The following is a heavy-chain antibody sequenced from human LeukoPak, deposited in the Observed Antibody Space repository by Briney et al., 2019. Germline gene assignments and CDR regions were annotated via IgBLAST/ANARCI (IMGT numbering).Heavy chain of an antibody. CDR1: GFTFSSYA. CDR2: ISGSGGST. D-gene: IGHD3-22*01. CDR3: AKEADYYDSSGYYTGGGYYDY. V-gene: IGHV3-23*01. J-gene: IGHJ4*02. Sequence: GGSLRLSCAASGFTFSSYAMSWVRQAPGKGLEWVSAISGSGGSTYYADSVKGRFTISRDNSKNTLYLQMNSLRAKDTAVYYCAKEADYYDSSGYYTGGGYYDYWGQGTLVTVSS.